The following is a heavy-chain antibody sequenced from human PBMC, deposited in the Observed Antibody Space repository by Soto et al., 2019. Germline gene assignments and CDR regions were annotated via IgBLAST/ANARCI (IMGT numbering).Heavy chain of an antibody. J-gene: IGHJ4*02. CDR1: GDSLITNNW. D-gene: IGHD6-19*01. V-gene: IGHV4-4*02. CDR2: VFHNGHA. CDR3: ARDAAVPGESDRFDY. Sequence: SETLSLTCAVSGDSLITNNWWSWVRQTAGKGLEWIGEVFHNGHANYNPSLRSRVTMSIDTSKNQYSLQLTSVTAVDTAIYYCARDAAVPGESDRFDYWGQGALVTVSS.